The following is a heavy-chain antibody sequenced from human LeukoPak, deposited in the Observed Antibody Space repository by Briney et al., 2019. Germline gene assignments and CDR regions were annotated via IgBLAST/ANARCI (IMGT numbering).Heavy chain of an antibody. D-gene: IGHD4-17*01. CDR2: IYYSGST. V-gene: IGHV4-34*09. CDR3: ARSFDPYGDDPQWYFDY. Sequence: SETLSLTCAVYGGSFSGYYWSWIRQPPGKGLEWIGYIYYSGSTYYNPSLKSRVTISVDTSKNQFSLKLSSVTAADTAVYYCARSFDPYGDDPQWYFDYWGQGTLVTVSS. CDR1: GGSFSGYY. J-gene: IGHJ4*02.